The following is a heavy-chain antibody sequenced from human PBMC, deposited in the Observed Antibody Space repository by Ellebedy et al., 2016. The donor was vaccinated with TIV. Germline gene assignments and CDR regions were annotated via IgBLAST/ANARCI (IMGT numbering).Heavy chain of an antibody. D-gene: IGHD5-18*01. CDR2: IIPIFGTA. Sequence: ASVKVSRXASGGTFSSYAISWVRQAPGQGLEWMGGIIPIFGTANYAQKFQGRVTITADESTSTAYMELSSLRSEDTAVYYCARGERGYSYGYFDYWGQGTLVTVSS. CDR1: GGTFSSYA. CDR3: ARGERGYSYGYFDY. V-gene: IGHV1-69*13. J-gene: IGHJ4*02.